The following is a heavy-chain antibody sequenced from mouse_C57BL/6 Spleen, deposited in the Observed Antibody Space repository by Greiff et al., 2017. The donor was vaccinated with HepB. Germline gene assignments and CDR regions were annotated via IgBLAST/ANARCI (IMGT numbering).Heavy chain of an antibody. D-gene: IGHD2-12*01. V-gene: IGHV14-4*01. CDR1: GFNIKDDY. CDR3: TTRVTAPGY. J-gene: IGHJ2*01. Sequence: EVKVEESGAELVRPGASVKLSCTASGFNIKDDYMHWVKQRPEQGLEWIGWIDPENGDTEYASKFQGKATITADTSSNTAYLQLSSLTSEDTAVYYCTTRVTAPGYWGQGTTLTVSS. CDR2: IDPENGDT.